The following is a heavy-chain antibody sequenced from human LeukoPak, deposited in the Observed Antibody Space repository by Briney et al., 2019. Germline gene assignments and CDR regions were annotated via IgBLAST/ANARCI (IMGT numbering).Heavy chain of an antibody. D-gene: IGHD1-26*01. J-gene: IGHJ4*02. CDR2: ISSSSSYI. Sequence: GGSLRLSCAASRFTFSSYNMNWVRQAPGKGLEWVSSISSSSSYIYYADSVKGRFTISRDNAKNSLYLQMNSLRAEDTAVYYCARDHENSGSFRYWGQGTLVTVSS. CDR1: RFTFSSYN. V-gene: IGHV3-21*01. CDR3: ARDHENSGSFRY.